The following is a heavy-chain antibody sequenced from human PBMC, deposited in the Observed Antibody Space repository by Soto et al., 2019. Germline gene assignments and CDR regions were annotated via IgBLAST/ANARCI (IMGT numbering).Heavy chain of an antibody. J-gene: IGHJ2*01. CDR3: ARPSIEGAMSYWNLDR. D-gene: IGHD1-26*01. CDR2: MHYGGNS. Sequence: QLQLQESGPGLVKPSETLSLTCTVSGGSISSSGYYWGWIRQPPGKGLEWIGNMHYGGNSYYSPSLKSRVTISVDTSKNQFSLKLSSVTAADTAVYYCARPSIEGAMSYWNLDRWGRGTLVTVSS. CDR1: GGSISSSGYY. V-gene: IGHV4-39*01.